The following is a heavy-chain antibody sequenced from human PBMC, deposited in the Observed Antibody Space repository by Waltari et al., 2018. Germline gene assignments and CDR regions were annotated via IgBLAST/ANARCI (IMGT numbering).Heavy chain of an antibody. CDR1: GYTLTDLS. CDR2: CEPEDGET. V-gene: IGHV1-24*01. D-gene: IGHD3-10*01. J-gene: IGHJ4*02. Sequence: QVQLVQSGAEVKKPGASVKVSCKVSGYTLTDLSMHSVRQAPGNGLEWMGGCEPEDGETIYAQKSKGRVTMTEETSTDTAYMELSSLGAEDTAVYYCATVGVRGLAFDYWGQGTLVTVSS. CDR3: ATVGVRGLAFDY.